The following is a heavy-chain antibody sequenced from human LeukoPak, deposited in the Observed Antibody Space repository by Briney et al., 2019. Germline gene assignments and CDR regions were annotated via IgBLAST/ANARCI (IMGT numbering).Heavy chain of an antibody. CDR1: GYSFTNYW. CDR3: ARDYGDYVGAFDI. J-gene: IGHJ3*02. V-gene: IGHV5-51*01. CDR2: IYPGDSDT. D-gene: IGHD4-17*01. Sequence: GESLKISCAGSGYSFTNYWIGWVRQIPGKGLEWMGLIYPGDSDTRYSPSFQGQVTISADKSISTAYLQWSSLKASDTAMYYCARDYGDYVGAFDIWGQGTVVSVSS.